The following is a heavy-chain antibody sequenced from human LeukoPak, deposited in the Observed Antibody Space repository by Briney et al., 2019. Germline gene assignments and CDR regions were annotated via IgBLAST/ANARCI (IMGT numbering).Heavy chain of an antibody. Sequence: SQTLSLTCTVSGDSISSGVYYWSWIRQPPGKGLEWIGYIYYSGSTYYNPSLKSRVTISLDTSKNQFSLKLSSVTAADTAVYYCARGSRWELPLDYWGQGTLVTVSS. CDR1: GDSISSGVYY. J-gene: IGHJ4*02. D-gene: IGHD1-26*01. CDR2: IYYSGST. CDR3: ARGSRWELPLDY. V-gene: IGHV4-30-4*01.